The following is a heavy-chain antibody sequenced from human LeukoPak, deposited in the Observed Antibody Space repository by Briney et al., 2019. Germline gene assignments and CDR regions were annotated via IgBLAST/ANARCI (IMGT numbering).Heavy chain of an antibody. J-gene: IGHJ5*02. CDR3: ARVSTSGWYSRDWFDP. CDR1: GYTFTSYD. V-gene: IGHV7-4-1*02. CDR2: INANTGNP. D-gene: IGHD6-19*01. Sequence: GASVTVSFKASGYTFTSYDKNLVRQAPGPGMEWMGWINANTGNPTYAQGFTGRFVFSLDTSVSTAYLQISSLKAEDTAVYYCARVSTSGWYSRDWFDPWGQGTLVTVSS.